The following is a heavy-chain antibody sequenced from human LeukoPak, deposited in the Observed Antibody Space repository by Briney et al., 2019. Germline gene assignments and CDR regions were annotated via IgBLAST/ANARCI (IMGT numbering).Heavy chain of an antibody. CDR2: IYYSGST. D-gene: IGHD3-22*01. CDR3: GGSTAYYPFSYYYYMDV. V-gene: IGHV4-59*08. CDR1: GRSISSSY. Sequence: SETLSLTCTVSGRSISSSYWSWIRQPPGKGLEWIGYIYYSGSTNYNPSLKSRVTISVDTSKNQFSLKLSSVTAADTAVYYCGGSTAYYPFSYYYYMDVWGKGTTVTVSS. J-gene: IGHJ6*03.